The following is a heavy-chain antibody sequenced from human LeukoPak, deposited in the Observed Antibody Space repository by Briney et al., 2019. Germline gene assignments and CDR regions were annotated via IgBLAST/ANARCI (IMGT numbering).Heavy chain of an antibody. CDR2: MYSGGNT. Sequence: GGSLRLSCAASGFTVSSNYMSWVRQAPGKGLEWVSVMYSGGNTYYADSVKGRFTISRDNSKNTLHLQMNSLRGDDTAVYYCARSGYSHSWDYWGQGTLVIVSS. CDR1: GFTVSSNY. V-gene: IGHV3-53*01. CDR3: ARSGYSHSWDY. D-gene: IGHD1-26*01. J-gene: IGHJ4*02.